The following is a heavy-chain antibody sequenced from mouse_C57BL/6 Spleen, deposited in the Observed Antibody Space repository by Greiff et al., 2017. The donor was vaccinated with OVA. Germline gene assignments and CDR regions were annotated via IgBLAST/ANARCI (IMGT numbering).Heavy chain of an antibody. CDR2: ISYDGSN. J-gene: IGHJ4*01. Sequence: EVKLQESGPGLVKPSQSLSLTCSVTGYSITSGYYWNWIRQFPGNKLEWMGYISYDGSNNYNPSLKNRISITRDTSKNQFFLKLNSVTTEDTATYYCARPDYDGAMDYWGQGTSVTVSS. D-gene: IGHD2-4*01. CDR1: GYSITSGYY. V-gene: IGHV3-6*01. CDR3: ARPDYDGAMDY.